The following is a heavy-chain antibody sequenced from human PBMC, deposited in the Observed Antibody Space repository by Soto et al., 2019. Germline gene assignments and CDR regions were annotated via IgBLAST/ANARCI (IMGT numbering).Heavy chain of an antibody. D-gene: IGHD3-10*01. J-gene: IGHJ4*02. CDR1: GFTFSGYY. Sequence: GGSLRLSCAPSGFTFSGYYMSWIRQAPGKGLEWVSYISSSGGTIYYADSLKGRFTISRDNGKNSLYLQMNSLTDEDTPVYYCARGRLWSFDFWGQGTLVPVSS. CDR3: ARGRLWSFDF. CDR2: ISSSGGTI. V-gene: IGHV3-11*04.